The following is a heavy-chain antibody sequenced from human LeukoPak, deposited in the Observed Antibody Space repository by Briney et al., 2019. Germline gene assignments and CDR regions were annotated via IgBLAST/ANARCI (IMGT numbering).Heavy chain of an antibody. Sequence: GASVKVSCKASGGTFSSYAISWVRQAPGQGLEWMGGIIPIFGTANYAQKFQGRVTITADESTSTAYMELSSLRSEDTAVYYCARVRDLLYPWGAPYYYYYMDVWGKGTTVTISS. V-gene: IGHV1-69*13. J-gene: IGHJ6*03. CDR3: ARVRDLLYPWGAPYYYYYMDV. CDR1: GGTFSSYA. D-gene: IGHD1-26*01. CDR2: IIPIFGTA.